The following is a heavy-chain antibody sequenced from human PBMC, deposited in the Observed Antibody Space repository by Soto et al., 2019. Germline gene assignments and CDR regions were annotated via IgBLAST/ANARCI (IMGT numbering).Heavy chain of an antibody. CDR2: IIPIFGTA. CDR3: AREVLDSSSSGQSNFDY. V-gene: IGHV1-69*13. Sequence: SVKVSCKASGGTFSSYAISWVRQAPGQGLEWMGGIIPIFGTANYAQKFQGRVTITADESTSTAYMELSSLRSEDTAVYYCAREVLDSSSSGQSNFDYWGQGTLVTVSS. J-gene: IGHJ4*02. CDR1: GGTFSSYA. D-gene: IGHD6-6*01.